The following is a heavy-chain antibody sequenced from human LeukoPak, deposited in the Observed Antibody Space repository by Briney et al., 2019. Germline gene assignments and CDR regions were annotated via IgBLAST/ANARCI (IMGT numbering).Heavy chain of an antibody. D-gene: IGHD2-15*01. V-gene: IGHV4-4*07. CDR2: VYASGFT. J-gene: IGHJ2*01. Sequence: PSETLSLTCTVSGASVDNYYWIWIRQPAGKGLEWIGRVYASGFTNYNPSLKSRVTMSVDTSKNQFSLKLSSVTAADTAVYYCARAALHCSGDRCPTNWYFDLWGRGTLVTVSS. CDR3: ARAALHCSGDRCPTNWYFDL. CDR1: GASVDNYY.